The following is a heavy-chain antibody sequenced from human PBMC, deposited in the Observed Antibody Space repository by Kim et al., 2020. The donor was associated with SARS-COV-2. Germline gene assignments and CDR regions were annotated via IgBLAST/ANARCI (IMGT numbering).Heavy chain of an antibody. Sequence: SETLSLTCTVSGGSISSSSYYWGWIRQSPGKGLEWIGSIFYSGNTYYNPSLQSRVTMSVDTSNNQFSLKLNSVTAADTAVYYCARGASTTTTSKWFDPWG. CDR2: IFYSGNT. CDR1: GGSISSSSYY. V-gene: IGHV4-39*01. CDR3: ARGASTTTTSKWFDP. J-gene: IGHJ5*02. D-gene: IGHD1-1*01.